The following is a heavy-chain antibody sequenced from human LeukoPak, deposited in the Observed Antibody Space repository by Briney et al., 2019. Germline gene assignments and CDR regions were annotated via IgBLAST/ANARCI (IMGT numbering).Heavy chain of an antibody. D-gene: IGHD5-18*01. Sequence: SETLSLTCAVYGGSFSGYYSSWIRQPPGKGLEWIEEINHSGSTNYNPSLKSRVTISVDTSKNQFSLKLSSVTAADTAVYYCARVRRYSYGFRAFDIWGQGTMVTVSS. CDR1: GGSFSGYY. CDR2: INHSGST. V-gene: IGHV4-34*01. J-gene: IGHJ3*02. CDR3: ARVRRYSYGFRAFDI.